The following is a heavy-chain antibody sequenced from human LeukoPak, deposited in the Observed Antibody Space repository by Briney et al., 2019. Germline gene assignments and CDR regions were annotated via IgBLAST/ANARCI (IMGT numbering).Heavy chain of an antibody. J-gene: IGHJ6*03. CDR3: ARAPNDYGDGDYYYYYYMDV. CDR1: GYTFTNYY. CDR2: INPSGGST. V-gene: IGHV1-46*01. Sequence: ASVKVSCKTSGYTFTNYYIHWVRQAPGQGLEWMGRINPSGGSTNYAQKFQGRVTVTRDTSTTTVYMELTSLRSEDTAVYYCARAPNDYGDGDYYYYYYMDVWGKGTTVTVSS. D-gene: IGHD4-17*01.